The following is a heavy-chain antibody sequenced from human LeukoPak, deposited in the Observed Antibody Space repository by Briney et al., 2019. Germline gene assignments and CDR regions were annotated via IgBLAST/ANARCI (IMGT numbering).Heavy chain of an antibody. Sequence: ASVKVSCKASGYTFTSYDINRVRQATGQGLEWMGWMNPNSGNTGYAQKFQGRVTMTRNTSISTAYMELSSLRAEDTAVYYCARDYYDTNGYYDYWGQGTLVTVSS. CDR1: GYTFTSYD. CDR2: MNPNSGNT. CDR3: ARDYYDTNGYYDY. V-gene: IGHV1-8*01. D-gene: IGHD3-22*01. J-gene: IGHJ4*02.